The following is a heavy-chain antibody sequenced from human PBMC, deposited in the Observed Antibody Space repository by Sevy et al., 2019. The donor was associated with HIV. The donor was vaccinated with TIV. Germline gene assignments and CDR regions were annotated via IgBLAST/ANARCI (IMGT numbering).Heavy chain of an antibody. D-gene: IGHD1-1*01. CDR2: IYPGDSET. Sequence: GESLKISCKGSGYSFTSYWIGWVRQMPGKGLEWMGIIYPGDSETRYSPSFQGQVTISADKSISTAYLQWSSLKASDTAMYYCARQSTTGTTNYYYGMDVWGQGTTVTVSS. V-gene: IGHV5-51*01. CDR1: GYSFTSYW. CDR3: ARQSTTGTTNYYYGMDV. J-gene: IGHJ6*02.